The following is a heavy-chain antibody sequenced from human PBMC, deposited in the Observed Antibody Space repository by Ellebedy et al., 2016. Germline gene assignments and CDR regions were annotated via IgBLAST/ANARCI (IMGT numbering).Heavy chain of an antibody. J-gene: IGHJ4*02. V-gene: IGHV1-2*02. CDR1: GYTFSGYY. Sequence: ASVKVSCXASGYTFSGYYIHWVRQAPGQGLEWMGWINPERGVTNYLQKFQGRVTMTRDTSMNKAYMELRSLRSDDTAVYYCARDFTIFGVDHFDYWGQGTLVTVSS. D-gene: IGHD3-3*01. CDR2: INPERGVT. CDR3: ARDFTIFGVDHFDY.